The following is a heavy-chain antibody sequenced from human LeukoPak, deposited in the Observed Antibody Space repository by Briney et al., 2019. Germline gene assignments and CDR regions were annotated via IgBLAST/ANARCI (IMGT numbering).Heavy chain of an antibody. Sequence: PGGSLRLSCAGSGFTFSSYEMNWVRQAPGKGLEWVSYISSGGGTMFYADSVKGRFTISRDNAKNSLYLQIYSLRAEDTANYYCARGGSTYSRRYFDYWGQGTLVTVSS. J-gene: IGHJ4*02. V-gene: IGHV3-48*03. CDR2: ISSGGGTM. CDR3: ARGGSTYSRRYFDY. CDR1: GFTFSSYE. D-gene: IGHD2-15*01.